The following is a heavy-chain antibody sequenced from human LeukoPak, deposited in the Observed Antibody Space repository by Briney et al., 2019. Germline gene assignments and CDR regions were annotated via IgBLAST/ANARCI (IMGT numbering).Heavy chain of an antibody. CDR2: INPSGGST. CDR3: ARRTTPYYFDY. CDR1: GYTFTSYY. J-gene: IGHJ4*02. V-gene: IGHV1-46*01. D-gene: IGHD2/OR15-2a*01. Sequence: ASVKVTCKASGYTFTSYYMHWVRQAPGQWLEWMGIINPSGGSTSYAQKFQGRVTMTRDTSTSTVYMELSSLRSEDTAVYYCARRTTPYYFDYWGQGTLVTVSS.